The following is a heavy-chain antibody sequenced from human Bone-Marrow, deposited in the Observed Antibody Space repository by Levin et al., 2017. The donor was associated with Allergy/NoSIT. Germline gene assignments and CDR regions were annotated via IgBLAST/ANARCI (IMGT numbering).Heavy chain of an antibody. Sequence: SCAASGFTFSSHWMHWVRQAPGKGPVWVSRIKYDGSDKAYADSVEGRFTISRDNAKNTLHLQMSSLRVEDTAVYYWVRDGHHYDHDHWGQGTLVIVSS. J-gene: IGHJ4*02. CDR2: IKYDGSDK. V-gene: IGHV3-74*01. CDR1: GFTFSSHW. CDR3: VRDGHHYDHDH. D-gene: IGHD4-17*01.